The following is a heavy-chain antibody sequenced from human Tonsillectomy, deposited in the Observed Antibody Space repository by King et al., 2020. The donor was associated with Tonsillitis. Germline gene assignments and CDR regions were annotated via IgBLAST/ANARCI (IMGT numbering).Heavy chain of an antibody. J-gene: IGHJ4*01. CDR3: ARXXRXXDTSLAADY. D-gene: IGHD3-22*01. V-gene: IGHV3-74*01. CDR1: GFTFSHYL. Sequence: VQLVESGGGLVQPGGSLRLSCAASGFTFSHYLFHWVRQAPGKGLAWVSRLNSDGSSTSYADSVRGRXPIXRDNAENTLXLQMNSLRVEDTAVYYGARXXRXXDTSLAADYWGXXXLVTVSS. CDR2: LNSDGSST.